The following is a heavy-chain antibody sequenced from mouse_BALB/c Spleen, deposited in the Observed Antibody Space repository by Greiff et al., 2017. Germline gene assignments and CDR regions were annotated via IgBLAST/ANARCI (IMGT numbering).Heavy chain of an antibody. D-gene: IGHD3-1*01. CDR3: ARQLGHAMDY. Sequence: EVMLVESGGGLVKPGGSLKLSCAASGFAFSSYDMSWVRQTPEKRLEWVAYISSGGGSTYYPDTVKGRSTISRDNAKNTLYLQMSSLKSEDTAMYYCARQLGHAMDYWGQGTSVTVSS. J-gene: IGHJ4*01. CDR2: ISSGGGST. V-gene: IGHV5-12-1*01. CDR1: GFAFSSYD.